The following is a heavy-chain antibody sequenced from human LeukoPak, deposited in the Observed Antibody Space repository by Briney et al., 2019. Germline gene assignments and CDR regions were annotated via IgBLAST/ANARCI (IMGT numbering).Heavy chain of an antibody. D-gene: IGHD2-15*01. CDR3: ASGTQAAADY. CDR2: LSGSGSST. CDR1: GFTFNNFA. Sequence: GGSLRLSCAASGFTFNNFAMSWVRQAPEKGLDWVSGLSGSGSSTYYADSVKGRFTISRDNSNSTLYLQMNSLRAEDTAVYYCASGTQAAADYWGQGTLVTVSS. V-gene: IGHV3-23*01. J-gene: IGHJ4*02.